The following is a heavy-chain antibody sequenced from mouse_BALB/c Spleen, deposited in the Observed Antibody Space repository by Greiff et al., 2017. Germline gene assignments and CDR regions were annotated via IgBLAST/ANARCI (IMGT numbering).Heavy chain of an antibody. V-gene: IGHV1S81*02. CDR2: INPSNGGT. CDR1: GYTFTSYY. J-gene: IGHJ3*01. CDR3: TRSSTMITTWFAY. Sequence: QVHVKQSGAELVKPGASVKLSCKASGYTFTSYYMYWVKQRPGQGLEWIGEINPSNGGTNFNEKFKSKATLTVDKSSSTAYMQLSSLTSEDSAVYYCTRSSTMITTWFAYWGQGTLVTVSA. D-gene: IGHD2-4*01.